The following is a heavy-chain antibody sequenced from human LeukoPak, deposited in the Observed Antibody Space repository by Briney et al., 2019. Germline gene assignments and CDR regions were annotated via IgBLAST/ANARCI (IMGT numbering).Heavy chain of an antibody. CDR1: GGTFSSYA. CDR2: VIPILGIA. CDR3: ARDQPLGLDY. J-gene: IGHJ4*02. Sequence: GASVKVSCKASGGTFSSYAISWVRQAPGQGLEWMGRVIPILGIANYAQKFQGRVTITADKSTSTAYMELSSLRSDDTAVYYCARDQPLGLDYWGQGTLVTVSS. V-gene: IGHV1-69*04. D-gene: IGHD7-27*01.